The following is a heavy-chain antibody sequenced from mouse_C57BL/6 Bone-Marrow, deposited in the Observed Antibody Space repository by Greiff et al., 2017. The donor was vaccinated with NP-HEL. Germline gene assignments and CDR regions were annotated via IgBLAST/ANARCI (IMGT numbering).Heavy chain of an antibody. J-gene: IGHJ3*01. CDR1: GFTFSDYG. V-gene: IGHV5-17*01. D-gene: IGHD2-2*01. CDR3: ARMVTKGPDIAY. CDR2: ISSGSSTI. Sequence: EVKLMESGGGLVKPGGSLKLSCAASGFTFSDYGMHWVRQAPEKGLEWVAYISSGSSTIYYADTVKGRFTISRDNAKNTLSLQMTSLRSEDTAMYYCARMVTKGPDIAYWGQGTLVTVST.